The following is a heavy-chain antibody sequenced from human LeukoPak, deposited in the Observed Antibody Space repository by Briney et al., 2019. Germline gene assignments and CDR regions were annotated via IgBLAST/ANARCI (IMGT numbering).Heavy chain of an antibody. D-gene: IGHD2-15*01. V-gene: IGHV3-21*01. J-gene: IGHJ5*02. Sequence: GGSLRLSCAASGFTFSSYSMNWVRQAPGKGLEWVSSISSSSSYIYYADSVKGRFTISRDNAKNSLYLQMNSLRTEDTAVYYCAREDCSGGSCYPIDPWGQRTLVTVSS. CDR2: ISSSSSYI. CDR1: GFTFSSYS. CDR3: AREDCSGGSCYPIDP.